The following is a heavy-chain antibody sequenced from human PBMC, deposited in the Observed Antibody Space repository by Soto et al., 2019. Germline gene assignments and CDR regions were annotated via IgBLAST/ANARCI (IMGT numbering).Heavy chain of an antibody. CDR1: GDSVTSDSHY. Sequence: SETLSLTCTVSGDSVTSDSHYWGWTRQPPGKGLESIANIYYDGNTYYNPSLKGRVTISVDTSKNQFSLRLSSVTAADTAVYYCARGRTVVVPAAMWNWFDPWGQGTLVTVSS. J-gene: IGHJ5*02. CDR3: ARGRTVVVPAAMWNWFDP. CDR2: IYYDGNT. V-gene: IGHV4-39*01. D-gene: IGHD2-2*01.